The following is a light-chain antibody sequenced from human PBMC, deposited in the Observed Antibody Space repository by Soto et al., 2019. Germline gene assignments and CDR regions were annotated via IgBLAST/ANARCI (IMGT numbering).Light chain of an antibody. Sequence: QSVLPRPPSASGTPGQRVTIACSGSSSNIGSNTVNWYQQLPGTAPKLLIYSNNQRPSGVPDRFSGSKSGTSASLAISGLQSEDEADYYCAAWDDSLNGLFGGGTQLTVL. CDR1: SSNIGSNT. J-gene: IGLJ3*02. CDR3: AAWDDSLNGL. V-gene: IGLV1-44*01. CDR2: SNN.